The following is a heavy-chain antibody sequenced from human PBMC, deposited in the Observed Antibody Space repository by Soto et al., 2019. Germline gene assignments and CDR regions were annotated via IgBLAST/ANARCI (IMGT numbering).Heavy chain of an antibody. CDR2: LYYSGNT. D-gene: IGHD3-10*01. V-gene: IGHV4-39*01. J-gene: IGHJ4*01. Sequence: QLQLPESVPGLVKPSETLSLTCTVSGGSISSSRYYWGWIRQPPGKGLEWIGSLYYSGNTYYNPSLKSRGIISVETARNECSLKLSSVTAADTAVYYCAPPALAYGAVDYWVDGTLVTVSS. CDR3: APPALAYGAVDY. CDR1: GGSISSSRYY.